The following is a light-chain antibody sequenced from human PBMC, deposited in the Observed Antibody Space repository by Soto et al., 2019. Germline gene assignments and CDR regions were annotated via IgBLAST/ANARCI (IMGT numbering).Light chain of an antibody. V-gene: IGKV1-27*01. J-gene: IGKJ3*01. Sequence: DIQMTQSPSSLSASVGDRVTITCRASQGITNYLAWYQQKPGTVPKLLIYAASTLQSGVPSRFSGSGFGTDFTLNISSLQPEDVATYYCQKYSSASFTFGPGTKVDIK. CDR1: QGITNY. CDR3: QKYSSASFT. CDR2: AAS.